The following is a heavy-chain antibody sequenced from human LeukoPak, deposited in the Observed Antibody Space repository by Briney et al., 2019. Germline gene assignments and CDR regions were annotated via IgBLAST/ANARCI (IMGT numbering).Heavy chain of an antibody. CDR3: ARSEMATILGFDY. V-gene: IGHV4-34*01. D-gene: IGHD5-24*01. J-gene: IGHJ4*02. CDR2: INHSGST. Sequence: SETLSLTCAVYGGSFSGYYWSWIRQPPGKGLEWIGEINHSGSTNYNPSLKSRVTISVDTSKNQFSLKLSSVTAADTAVYYCARSEMATILGFDYWGQGTLVTVSS. CDR1: GGSFSGYY.